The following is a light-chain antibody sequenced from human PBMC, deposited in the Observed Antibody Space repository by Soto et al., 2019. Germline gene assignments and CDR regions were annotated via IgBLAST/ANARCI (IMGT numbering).Light chain of an antibody. CDR3: GSWDSSLSAYV. Sequence: QSVLTQPASVSGSPGQSITISCSGSSSNIGGNSVSWYQQLPGTAPKLLIYDDNERPSGIPDRFSGSKSGTSATLGITGFQTGDEADYYCGSWDSSLSAYVFGTGTKVTVL. V-gene: IGLV1-51*01. J-gene: IGLJ1*01. CDR1: SSNIGGNS. CDR2: DDN.